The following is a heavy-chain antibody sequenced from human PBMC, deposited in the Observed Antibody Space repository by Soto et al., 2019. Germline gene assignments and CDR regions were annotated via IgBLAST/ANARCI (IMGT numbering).Heavy chain of an antibody. CDR1: GGSISSYY. J-gene: IGHJ6*02. V-gene: IGHV4-59*01. Sequence: SETLSLTCTVSGGSISSYYWSWIRQPPGKGLEWIGYIYYSGSTNYNPSLKSRVTISVDTSKNQFSLKLSSVTAADTAVYYCARFRDYDILTAYYYYGMDVWGQGTTVTVSS. CDR3: ARFRDYDILTAYYYYGMDV. CDR2: IYYSGST. D-gene: IGHD3-9*01.